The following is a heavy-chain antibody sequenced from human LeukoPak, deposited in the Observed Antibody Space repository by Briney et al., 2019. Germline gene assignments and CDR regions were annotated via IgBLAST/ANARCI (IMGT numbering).Heavy chain of an antibody. D-gene: IGHD6-19*01. V-gene: IGHV3-74*01. Sequence: PGGALRLSCAASGFTFSSYWMHWVRQAPGKGLMWVSRINGDETSTNYADSVKGRFTISRDNAKNTLYLQLSSLRAEDTAVYSCARGITVAGPVYFDYWGQGTLVTVSS. CDR1: GFTFSSYW. CDR3: ARGITVAGPVYFDY. CDR2: INGDETST. J-gene: IGHJ4*02.